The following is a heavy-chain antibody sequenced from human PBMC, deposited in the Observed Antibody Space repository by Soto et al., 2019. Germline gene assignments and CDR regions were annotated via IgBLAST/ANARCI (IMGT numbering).Heavy chain of an antibody. J-gene: IGHJ3*02. D-gene: IGHD3-9*01. Sequence: DVQLVESGGGLVQPGGSLRLSCVASGFTFSAFWMTWVRQAPGKGLEWVANIRPDGGEESYMDSLRGRFTISRDNAKNSLFLEMHSLRAEDTAVYYCWREGLTLGAFDIWGQGTMVTVSS. V-gene: IGHV3-7*01. CDR3: WREGLTLGAFDI. CDR1: GFTFSAFW. CDR2: IRPDGGEE.